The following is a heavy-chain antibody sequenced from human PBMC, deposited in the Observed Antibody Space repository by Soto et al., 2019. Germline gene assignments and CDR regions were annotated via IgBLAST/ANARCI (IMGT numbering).Heavy chain of an antibody. D-gene: IGHD1-1*01. J-gene: IGHJ6*02. V-gene: IGHV1-69*13. Sequence: SVKVSCKSSGGTFSSHSINWVRRAPGQGLEWMGGIIPIFGPANFAKKFQGRVTITADESTTTAYMELSSLTSEDTAVYYCATGSFTSTGGRIGYHYNAMDVWGQGTTVTVSS. CDR2: IIPIFGPA. CDR1: GGTFSSHS. CDR3: ATGSFTSTGGRIGYHYNAMDV.